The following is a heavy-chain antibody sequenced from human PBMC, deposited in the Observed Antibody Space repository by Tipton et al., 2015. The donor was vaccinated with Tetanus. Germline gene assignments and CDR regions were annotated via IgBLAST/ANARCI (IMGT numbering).Heavy chain of an antibody. CDR3: ARSDSKTYDSSGYYPPAFDY. CDR1: GYTFTSYY. J-gene: IGHJ4*02. D-gene: IGHD3-22*01. V-gene: IGHV1-46*01. Sequence: LVQSGAEVKKPGASVKVSCKASGYTFTSYYMHWVRQAPGQGLEWMGIINPSRGSTSYAQKFQGRVTMTRDTSTSTVYMELSSLRSEDTAVYYCARSDSKTYDSSGYYPPAFDYWGQGTLVTVSS. CDR2: INPSRGST.